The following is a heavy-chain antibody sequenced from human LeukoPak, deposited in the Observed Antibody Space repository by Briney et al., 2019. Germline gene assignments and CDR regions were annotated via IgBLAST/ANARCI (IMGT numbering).Heavy chain of an antibody. Sequence: GGSLRLSCAASGFTFSNCAMSWVRQAPGKGLEWVSGLSGSGGTTYYADSVKGRFTISRDNSKNTLYLQMTGLRADDTALYYCAKDRTGLYFFDYWGQGTLVTVSS. D-gene: IGHD3-9*01. CDR1: GFTFSNCA. CDR2: LSGSGGTT. J-gene: IGHJ4*02. CDR3: AKDRTGLYFFDY. V-gene: IGHV3-23*01.